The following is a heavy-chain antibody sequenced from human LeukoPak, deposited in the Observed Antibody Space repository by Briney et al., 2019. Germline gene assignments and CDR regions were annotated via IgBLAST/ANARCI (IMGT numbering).Heavy chain of an antibody. Sequence: GGSLGLSCAASGFTFSSYSMNWVRQAPGKGLEWVSSISSSSSYIYYADSVKGRFTISRDNAKNSLYLQMNSLRAEDTAVYYCASPLGDSSGYYYSWGQGTLVTVSS. J-gene: IGHJ4*02. V-gene: IGHV3-21*01. CDR2: ISSSSSYI. D-gene: IGHD3-22*01. CDR3: ASPLGDSSGYYYS. CDR1: GFTFSSYS.